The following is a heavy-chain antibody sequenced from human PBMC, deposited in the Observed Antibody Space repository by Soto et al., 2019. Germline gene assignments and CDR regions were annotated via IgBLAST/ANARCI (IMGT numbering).Heavy chain of an antibody. CDR1: GYTFTSYV. J-gene: IGHJ6*02. CDR2: ISAYNGNT. D-gene: IGHD6-19*01. V-gene: IGHV1-18*01. Sequence: QVQLVQSGAEVKKPGASVKVSCRASGYTFTSYVISWVRQAPAQGLEWMGWISAYNGNTNFAQKLQGRVTMTTDTSTSTAYMELRSLRSDDTAVYYCARVVATVAGPYGMDVWGQGTTATVSS. CDR3: ARVVATVAGPYGMDV.